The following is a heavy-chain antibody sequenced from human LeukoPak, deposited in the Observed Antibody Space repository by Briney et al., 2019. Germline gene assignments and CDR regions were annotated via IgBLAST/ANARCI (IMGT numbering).Heavy chain of an antibody. Sequence: GGSLRLSCAASGFTFSDYYMSWIRQAPGKGLEWVSYISSSGSTIYYADSVKGRFTISRDNGKKSLYLQMNSLRVEDTAVYYCARVARGVRSSSSYSDYWGQGTLVTVSS. V-gene: IGHV3-11*04. CDR2: ISSSGSTI. CDR1: GFTFSDYY. D-gene: IGHD6-6*01. CDR3: ARVARGVRSSSSYSDY. J-gene: IGHJ4*02.